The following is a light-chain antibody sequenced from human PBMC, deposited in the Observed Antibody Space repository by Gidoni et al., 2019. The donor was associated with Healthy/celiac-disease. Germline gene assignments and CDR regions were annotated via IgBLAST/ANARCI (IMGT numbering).Light chain of an antibody. CDR2: VAT. V-gene: IGKV3-20*01. CDR3: QPCNSSPPT. J-gene: IGKJ5*01. CDR1: QSVSSYF. Sequence: EIVLTQSPGTLSLSPGERATLSCRASQSVSSYFFAWYQQQPRQAPRLLNYVATSRAAGIPDGFGGSGRRADFTLTLSRREAEYFAVYFWQPCNSSPPTFGQGTRLEIK.